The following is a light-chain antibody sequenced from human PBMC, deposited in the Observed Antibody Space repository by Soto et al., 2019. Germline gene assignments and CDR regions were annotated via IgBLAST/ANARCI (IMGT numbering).Light chain of an antibody. J-gene: IGLJ2*01. CDR2: DNN. CDR3: GTCDSSRSPVV. Sequence: QSVLTQPPSVSAAPGQTVTISCSGSSSNIGNNYVFWYQHLPGTAPKLLIYDNNKRPSGIPVRVSGSRSGTSATLGLTGLQTGDEADYYCGTCDSSRSPVVFGGGTKLTVL. V-gene: IGLV1-51*01. CDR1: SSNIGNNY.